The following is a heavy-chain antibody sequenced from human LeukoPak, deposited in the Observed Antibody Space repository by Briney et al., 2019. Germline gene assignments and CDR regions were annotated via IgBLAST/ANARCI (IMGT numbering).Heavy chain of an antibody. D-gene: IGHD3-10*01. V-gene: IGHV4-30-2*01. CDR3: ARDRECIRPNLTYLDV. J-gene: IGHJ6*03. CDR2: IYHSGST. Sequence: SETLSLTCTVSGGSISSGGYYWSWIRQPPGKGLEWIGYIYHSGSTYHNPSLKSRVTISVDRSKNQFSLKLTSVTAADTAVYFCARDRECIRPNLTYLDV. CDR1: GGSISSGGYY.